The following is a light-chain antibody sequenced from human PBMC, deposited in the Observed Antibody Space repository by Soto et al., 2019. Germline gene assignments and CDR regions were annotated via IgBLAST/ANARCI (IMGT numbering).Light chain of an antibody. CDR3: QQRSNWPLIT. CDR2: DAS. J-gene: IGKJ5*01. Sequence: IQMTQYPSTVSASVRDRVTITCRDSQSISSWLAWYQQKPGKAPKLLIYDASSLESGVPSRFSGSGSGTDFTLTISSLEPEDFAVYYCQQRSNWPLITFGQGTRLEI. V-gene: IGKV1-5*01. CDR1: QSISSW.